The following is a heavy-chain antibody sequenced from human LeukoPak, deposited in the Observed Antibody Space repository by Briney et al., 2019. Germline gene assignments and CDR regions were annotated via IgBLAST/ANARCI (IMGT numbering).Heavy chain of an antibody. J-gene: IGHJ3*02. D-gene: IGHD3-10*01. CDR2: INPNSGGT. CDR1: GYTFTGYY. CDR3: ARVSVTMVRGVIDSTGGAFDI. V-gene: IGHV1-2*02. Sequence: GASVKVSCKASGYTFTGYYMHWVRQAPGQGLEWMGWINPNSGGTNYAQKFQGRVTMTRDTSISTAYMELSRLRSDDTAVYYCARVSVTMVRGVIDSTGGAFDIWGQGTMVTVSS.